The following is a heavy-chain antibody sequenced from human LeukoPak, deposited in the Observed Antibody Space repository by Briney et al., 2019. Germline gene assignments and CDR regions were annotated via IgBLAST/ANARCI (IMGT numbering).Heavy chain of an antibody. CDR1: GFTFSSYA. CDR3: ARDSSIAAAGTLDY. Sequence: PGGSLRLSCAASGFTFSSYAMHWVRQAPGKGLEWVAVISYDGSNKYYADPVKGRFTISRDNSKNTLYLQMNSLRAEDTAVYYCARDSSIAAAGTLDYWGQGTLVTVSS. CDR2: ISYDGSNK. V-gene: IGHV3-30*04. J-gene: IGHJ4*02. D-gene: IGHD6-13*01.